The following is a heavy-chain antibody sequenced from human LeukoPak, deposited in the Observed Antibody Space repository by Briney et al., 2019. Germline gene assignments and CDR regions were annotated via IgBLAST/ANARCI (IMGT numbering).Heavy chain of an antibody. Sequence: ASVKVSCKASGYTFTNYYIHWVRQAPGHGLEWLGWMNVKTGATSSAQKFPGRFTMTTDTSIGTASMEFRRLTSDDTAVYYCARQSGTYWGLDYWGQGTLVTVSS. J-gene: IGHJ4*02. CDR2: MNVKTGAT. D-gene: IGHD1-26*01. V-gene: IGHV1-2*02. CDR3: ARQSGTYWGLDY. CDR1: GYTFTNYY.